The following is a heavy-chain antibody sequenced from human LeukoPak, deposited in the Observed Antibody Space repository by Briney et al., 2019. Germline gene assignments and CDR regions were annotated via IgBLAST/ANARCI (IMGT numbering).Heavy chain of an antibody. D-gene: IGHD1-26*01. CDR3: ARHVKSGSSGGNFDY. CDR1: GGSISSSPYY. V-gene: IGHV4-39*01. CDR2: ISYSGST. Sequence: KPSETLSLTCTVSGGSISSSPYYWGWIRQSPGKGLEWIESISYSGSTFYNPSRKSRLTISVDTSKNQFSLKLSSVTAADTAVYYCARHVKSGSSGGNFDYWGQGTLVTVSS. J-gene: IGHJ4*02.